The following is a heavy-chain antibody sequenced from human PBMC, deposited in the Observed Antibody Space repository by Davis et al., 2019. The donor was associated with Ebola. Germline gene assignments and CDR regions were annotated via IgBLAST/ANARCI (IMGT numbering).Heavy chain of an antibody. Sequence: MPSETLSLTCTVSGGSISSSSYYWGWIRQPPGKGLEWIGEINHSGSTNYNPSLKSRVTISVDTSKNQFSLKLSCVTAADTAVYYCARHASPDIGGVVIIPTAFDYWGQGTLVTVSS. CDR2: INHSGST. CDR1: GGSISSSSYY. CDR3: ARHASPDIGGVVIIPTAFDY. J-gene: IGHJ4*02. V-gene: IGHV4-39*01. D-gene: IGHD3-3*01.